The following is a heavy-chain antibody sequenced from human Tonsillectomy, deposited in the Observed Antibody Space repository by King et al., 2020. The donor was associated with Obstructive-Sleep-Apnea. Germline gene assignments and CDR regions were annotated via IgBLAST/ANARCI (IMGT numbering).Heavy chain of an antibody. J-gene: IGHJ4*02. D-gene: IGHD6-19*01. Sequence: QLQESGPGLVKPSETLSLTCTVSGVSISNDYWSWIRQPPGKGLGWIGYIYYSGSTNYYPSLKSRVALSVDTSKNQFSLKLSSVTAADTAVYYCARHGSSGWSPDYWGQGTLVTVSS. V-gene: IGHV4-59*08. CDR1: GVSISNDY. CDR2: IYYSGST. CDR3: ARHGSSGWSPDY.